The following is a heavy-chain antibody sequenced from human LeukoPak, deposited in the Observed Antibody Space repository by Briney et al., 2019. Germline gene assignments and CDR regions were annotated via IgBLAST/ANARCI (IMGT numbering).Heavy chain of an antibody. Sequence: WETLSLTCAVYGGSFSGYHWSWIRQPPGKGLEWIGEINHSGSTNYNPSLKSRVTISVDTSKNQFSLKLTSVTAADTAVYYCARGLRYFDWTAYGIWGPGTLVTVSP. CDR1: GGSFSGYH. J-gene: IGHJ3*02. CDR2: INHSGST. CDR3: ARGLRYFDWTAYGI. D-gene: IGHD3-9*01. V-gene: IGHV4-34*01.